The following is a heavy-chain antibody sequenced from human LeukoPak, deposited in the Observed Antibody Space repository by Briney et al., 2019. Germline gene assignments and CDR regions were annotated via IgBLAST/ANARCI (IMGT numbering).Heavy chain of an antibody. D-gene: IGHD3-22*01. V-gene: IGHV3-7*01. CDR2: IKQDGSEK. CDR3: ARVSIGDSSGYSSMDV. J-gene: IGHJ6*02. Sequence: PGGSLRLSCAASGFTFSSYWMSWVRQAPGKGLEWVANIKQDGSEKYYVDSVKGRFTISRDNAKNSLYLQMNSLRAEDTAVYYCARVSIGDSSGYSSMDVWGQGTTVTVSS. CDR1: GFTFSSYW.